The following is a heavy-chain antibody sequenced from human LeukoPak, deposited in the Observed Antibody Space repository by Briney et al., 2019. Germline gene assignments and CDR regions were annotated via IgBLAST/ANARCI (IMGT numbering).Heavy chain of an antibody. D-gene: IGHD6-19*01. CDR2: IHYRGST. CDR1: GGSISISDYY. Sequence: SETLSLTCTVSGGSISISDYYWDWIRQPPGKGLEWIGSIHYRGSTYYNPSLKSRVTISVDTSKNQFSLKLSSVTAADTAVYYCARQYVADPSKHDYWGQGTLVTVSS. CDR3: ARQYVADPSKHDY. V-gene: IGHV4-39*01. J-gene: IGHJ4*02.